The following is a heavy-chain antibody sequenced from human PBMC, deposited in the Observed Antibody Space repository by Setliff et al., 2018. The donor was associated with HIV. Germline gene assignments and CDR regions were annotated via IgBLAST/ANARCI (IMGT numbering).Heavy chain of an antibody. CDR1: GGSISSVGYY. J-gene: IGHJ6*02. V-gene: IGHV4-31*11. Sequence: SETLSLTCAVSGGSISSVGYYWSWIHQHPGKALEWIGYIYYSGSTYYNPSLESRLTISVDTSKNQFSLKLTSVTAADTAVYYCASTGFFAGSTHHYYGMDVWGQGTKVTVSS. CDR2: IYYSGST. CDR3: ASTGFFAGSTHHYYGMDV. D-gene: IGHD3-3*01.